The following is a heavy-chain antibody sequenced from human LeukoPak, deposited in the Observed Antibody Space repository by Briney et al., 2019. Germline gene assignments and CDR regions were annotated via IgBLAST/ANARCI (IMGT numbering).Heavy chain of an antibody. CDR3: ATGGWGAKLWVGE. Sequence: PGGSLRLSCAASGFTFNSYAVHWVRQAPGKGLDWVAFISIDGSKKPYVVSVKGRFTISRDNSMRTPYLKMNSLRAEDTAVYHCATGGWGAKLWVGEWGQGTLVTVSS. D-gene: IGHD3-10*01. CDR1: GFTFNSYA. J-gene: IGHJ4*02. V-gene: IGHV3-30-3*01. CDR2: ISIDGSKK.